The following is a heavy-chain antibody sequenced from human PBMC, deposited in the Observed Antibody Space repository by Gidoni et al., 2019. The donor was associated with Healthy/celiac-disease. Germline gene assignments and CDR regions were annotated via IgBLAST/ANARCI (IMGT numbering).Heavy chain of an antibody. J-gene: IGHJ5*02. CDR3: ARSRYSSCWYDGLVDNWFDP. Sequence: QVQLVQSGAAVRKPGASVKVSCKASGYTFTSDAMHWVRQAPGQRLEWMGWINAGNGNTKYSQTFQGRVTITRDTAASTAYMELSSLRSEDTAVYYCARSRYSSCWYDGLVDNWFDPWGQGTLVTVSS. V-gene: IGHV1-3*01. D-gene: IGHD6-19*01. CDR2: INAGNGNT. CDR1: GYTFTSDA.